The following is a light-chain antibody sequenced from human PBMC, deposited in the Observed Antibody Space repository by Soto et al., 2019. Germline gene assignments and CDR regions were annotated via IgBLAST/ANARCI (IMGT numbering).Light chain of an antibody. J-gene: IGKJ1*01. CDR2: GAS. Sequence: EIVMTQSPVTLSVSPGERVTLSCRARQSVGSNLAWYQQKPGQAPRLLIYGASTRATGIPARFSGSGSGTDFTLTISRLEPEDFAVYYCQQYGSSPRTFGQGTKVDIK. CDR1: QSVGSN. V-gene: IGKV3-20*01. CDR3: QQYGSSPRT.